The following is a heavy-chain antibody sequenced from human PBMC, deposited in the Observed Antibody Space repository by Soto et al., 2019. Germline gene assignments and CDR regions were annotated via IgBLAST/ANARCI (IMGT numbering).Heavy chain of an antibody. J-gene: IGHJ4*02. Sequence: EAQLVESGGGLVQPGGSLRLSCAASGFTFSRYEMNWVRQAPGKGLEWVAYITGTGSTIYYADSVKGRFTISRDNANNSLYLHMNSLRAEDTGVYYCTRESEDLTSNFDYWGQGTLVTVSS. V-gene: IGHV3-48*03. CDR2: ITGTGSTI. CDR1: GFTFSRYE. CDR3: TRESEDLTSNFDY.